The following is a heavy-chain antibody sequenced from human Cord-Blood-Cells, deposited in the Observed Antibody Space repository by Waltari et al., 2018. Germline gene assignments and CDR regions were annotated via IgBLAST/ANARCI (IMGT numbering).Heavy chain of an antibody. CDR1: GGTFSSYA. J-gene: IGHJ4*02. CDR2: IIPIFGTA. D-gene: IGHD3-3*01. Sequence: QVQLVQSGAGVKKPGSSVKVSCKASGGTFSSYAISWVRQAPGQGLEWMGGIIPIFGTANYAQKFQGRVTITADESTSTAYMELSSLISEDTAVYYCARDLRPYYGTEDDYWGQGTLVTVSS. CDR3: ARDLRPYYGTEDDY. V-gene: IGHV1-69*01.